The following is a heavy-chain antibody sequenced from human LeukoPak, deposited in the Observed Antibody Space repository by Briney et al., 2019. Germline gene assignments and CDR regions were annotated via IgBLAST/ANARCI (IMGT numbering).Heavy chain of an antibody. D-gene: IGHD4-17*01. CDR2: IKQDGSEK. V-gene: IGHV3-7*01. Sequence: GGSLRLSCAASGFTFSSYWMSWVRQAPGKGLEWVANIKQDGSEKYYVDSVKGRFTISRDNAKNSLYLQMNSPRAEDTAVYYCARSSHGDPYYFDYWGQGTLVTVSS. CDR3: ARSSHGDPYYFDY. J-gene: IGHJ4*02. CDR1: GFTFSSYW.